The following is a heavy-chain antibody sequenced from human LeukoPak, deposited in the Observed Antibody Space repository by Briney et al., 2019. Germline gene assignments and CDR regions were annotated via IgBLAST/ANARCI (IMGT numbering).Heavy chain of an antibody. CDR1: GFTFSSYW. CDR2: IKSDGIGT. J-gene: IGHJ5*02. V-gene: IGHV3-74*01. Sequence: GGSLRLSCAASGFTFSSYWMKWVRHAPGKGLVWVSSIKSDGIGTTYADSVKGRFTISRDNAKNTLYLQMNSLGDEDTAVYYCARETSYRFDPWGQGTLGIVSS. CDR3: ARETSYRFDP.